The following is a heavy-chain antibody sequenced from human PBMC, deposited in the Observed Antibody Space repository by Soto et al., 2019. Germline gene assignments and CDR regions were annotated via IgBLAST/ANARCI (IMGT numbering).Heavy chain of an antibody. Sequence: GGSLRLSCAASGFTFREYGLHWVRQAAGKGLEWVAGIWYDGSIKTYEESVKGRFSISRDNAKNMLYLEMNSLRAEDTAVYYCARADCGGQCPCDYWGEGTLVTV. CDR1: GFTFREYG. D-gene: IGHD2-21*01. CDR3: ARADCGGQCPCDY. J-gene: IGHJ4*02. CDR2: IWYDGSIK. V-gene: IGHV3-33*01.